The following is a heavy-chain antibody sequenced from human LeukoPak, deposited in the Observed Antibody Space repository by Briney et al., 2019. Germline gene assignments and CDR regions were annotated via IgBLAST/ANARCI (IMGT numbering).Heavy chain of an antibody. CDR3: ARDDPSIAVAGRD. Sequence: EGPVKVSCKASGYTFTSYGISWVRQAPGQGLEWMGWISAYNGNTNYAQKLQGRVTMTTDTSTSTAYMELRSLRSDDTAVYYCARDDPSIAVAGRDWGQGTLVTVSS. CDR1: GYTFTSYG. D-gene: IGHD6-19*01. CDR2: ISAYNGNT. J-gene: IGHJ4*02. V-gene: IGHV1-18*01.